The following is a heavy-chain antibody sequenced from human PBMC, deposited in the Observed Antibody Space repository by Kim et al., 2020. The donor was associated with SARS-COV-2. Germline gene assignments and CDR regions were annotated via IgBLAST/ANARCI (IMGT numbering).Heavy chain of an antibody. D-gene: IGHD6-19*01. J-gene: IGHJ4*02. V-gene: IGHV4-34*01. Sequence: NYNPSLKSRVTISVDTSKNQFSLKLSSVTAADTAVYYCARALGIAVAEDYWGQGTLVTVSS. CDR3: ARALGIAVAEDY.